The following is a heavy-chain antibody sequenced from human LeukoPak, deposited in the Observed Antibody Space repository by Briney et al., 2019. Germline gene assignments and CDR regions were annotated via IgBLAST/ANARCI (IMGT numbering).Heavy chain of an antibody. Sequence: ASVKVSCKASGYTFTGYYMHWVRQAPGQGLEWMGLINPNSGDTNYAQKFQGRVSMSRDTSISTAYMDLSGLRSDDTALYYCARGLGWDSGTYLGAWGQGTLVTVSS. CDR2: INPNSGDT. CDR1: GYTFTGYY. CDR3: ARGLGWDSGTYLGA. J-gene: IGHJ5*02. V-gene: IGHV1-2*02. D-gene: IGHD1-26*01.